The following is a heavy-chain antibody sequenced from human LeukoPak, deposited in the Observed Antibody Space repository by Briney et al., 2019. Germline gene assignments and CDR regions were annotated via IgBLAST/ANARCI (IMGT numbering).Heavy chain of an antibody. CDR1: GDSISSGGYY. Sequence: SETLSLTCTVSGDSISSGGYYWSWIRQHPGKGLEWIGYIYYSGSTYYNPSLKSRVTISVDTSKNQFSLKLSSVTAADTAVYYCARTMITFGGVIVNFDYWGQGTLVTVSS. V-gene: IGHV4-31*03. J-gene: IGHJ4*02. CDR3: ARTMITFGGVIVNFDY. CDR2: IYYSGST. D-gene: IGHD3-16*02.